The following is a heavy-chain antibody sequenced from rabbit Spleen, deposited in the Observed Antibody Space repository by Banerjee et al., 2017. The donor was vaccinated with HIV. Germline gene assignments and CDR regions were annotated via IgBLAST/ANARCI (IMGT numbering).Heavy chain of an antibody. D-gene: IGHD1-1*01. CDR2: IDSGSSGFT. J-gene: IGHJ6*01. CDR1: GVSLNDKDV. CDR3: ARDTSSSFSSYGMDL. V-gene: IGHV1S45*01. Sequence: QEQLEESGGGLVKPEGSLTLTCKASGVSLNDKDVMCWVRQAPGKGLEWIACIDSGSSGFTYYASWAKGRFTISKTSSTTVTLQMTRLTAADTATYFCARDTSSSFSSYGMDLWGQGTLVTVS.